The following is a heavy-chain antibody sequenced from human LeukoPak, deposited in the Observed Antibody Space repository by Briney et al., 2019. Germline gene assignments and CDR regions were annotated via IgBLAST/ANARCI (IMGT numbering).Heavy chain of an antibody. V-gene: IGHV1-46*01. D-gene: IGHD6-13*01. Sequence: ASVKVSCKASGYTFTSYYMDWVRQAPGQGLEWMGIINPSGGSTSYAQKFQGRVTMTRDTSTSTAYMELRSLRSDDTAVYYCARNHLAACWFDPWGQGTLVTVSS. J-gene: IGHJ5*02. CDR3: ARNHLAACWFDP. CDR1: GYTFTSYY. CDR2: INPSGGST.